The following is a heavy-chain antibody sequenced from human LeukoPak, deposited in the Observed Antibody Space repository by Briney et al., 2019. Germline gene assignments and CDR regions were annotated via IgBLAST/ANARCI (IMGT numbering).Heavy chain of an antibody. Sequence: GGSLRLSCAASAFTFSSYAMSWVRRAPGKELEWVSAISGSGGATYYADSVKGRFTISRDNSKNTLSLQMNSLRAEDTAVYYCAKTSGWPYYFDYWGQGTLVTVSS. CDR3: AKTSGWPYYFDY. CDR1: AFTFSSYA. V-gene: IGHV3-23*01. J-gene: IGHJ4*02. D-gene: IGHD6-19*01. CDR2: ISGSGGAT.